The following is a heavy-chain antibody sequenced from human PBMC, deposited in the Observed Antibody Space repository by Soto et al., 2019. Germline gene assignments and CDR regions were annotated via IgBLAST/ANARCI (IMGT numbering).Heavy chain of an antibody. CDR3: ARVYCSSTSCYGYDAFDI. CDR1: GGSISTYY. Sequence: SETLSLTCTVSGGSISTYYWSWIRQHPGKGLGWIGYIYYSGSTYYNPSLKSRVTISVDTSKNQFSLKLSSVTAADTAVYYCARVYCSSTSCYGYDAFDIWGQGTMVTVSS. V-gene: IGHV4-59*06. CDR2: IYYSGST. J-gene: IGHJ3*02. D-gene: IGHD2-2*01.